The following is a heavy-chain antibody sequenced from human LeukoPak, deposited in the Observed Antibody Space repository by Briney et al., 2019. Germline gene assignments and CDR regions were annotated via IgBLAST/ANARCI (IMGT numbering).Heavy chain of an antibody. D-gene: IGHD6-13*01. Sequence: GASVKVSCKASGYPFTISAMHWVRQAPGQGLEWMGWINTGNGRTKYSERLQGRVTISRDTSASTVYMELSSLRSEDTAVYHCAREGGEIAAGRLGQFDYWGQGTLVTVSS. V-gene: IGHV1-3*04. CDR3: AREGGEIAAGRLGQFDY. CDR2: INTGNGRT. CDR1: GYPFTISA. J-gene: IGHJ4*02.